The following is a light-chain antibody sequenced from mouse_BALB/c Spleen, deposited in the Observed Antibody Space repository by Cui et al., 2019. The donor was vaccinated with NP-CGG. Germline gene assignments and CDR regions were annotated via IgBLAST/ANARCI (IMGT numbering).Light chain of an antibody. CDR3: ALWYSNHWV. J-gene: IGLJ1*01. Sequence: QAVVTQDSALTTSPGEIVTLTCRSSTGAVTTSNYANWVQEKPDHLFTGLIGGTNNRAPGVPAIFSGSLIGDKAALTITGAQTEDEAIYFCALWYSNHWVFGGGTKLTVL. CDR1: TGAVTTSNY. CDR2: GTN. V-gene: IGLV1*01.